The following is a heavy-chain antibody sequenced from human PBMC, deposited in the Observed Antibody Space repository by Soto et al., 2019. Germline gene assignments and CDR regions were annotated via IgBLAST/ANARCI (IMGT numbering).Heavy chain of an antibody. CDR3: ARLGVFGVVIIPFDY. J-gene: IGHJ4*02. CDR2: IKQDGSEK. Sequence: EVQLVESGGGLVQPGGSLRLSCAASGFTFSSYWMSWVRQAPGKGLEWVANIKQDGSEKYYVDSVKGRFTISRDNAKNSLYLQMNSLTAEDTAVYYCARLGVFGVVIIPFDYWGQGTLVTVSS. V-gene: IGHV3-7*01. D-gene: IGHD3-3*01. CDR1: GFTFSSYW.